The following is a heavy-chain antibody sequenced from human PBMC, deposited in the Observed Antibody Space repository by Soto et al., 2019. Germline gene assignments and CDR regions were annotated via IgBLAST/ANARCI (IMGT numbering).Heavy chain of an antibody. J-gene: IGHJ4*02. CDR2: NYSDGSAT. D-gene: IGHD4-17*01. Sequence: EVQLVESGGGLVEPGGSLRLSCAASGFTFSYYWMHWVRQTPEKGLVWVARNYSDGSATTYADSVKGRFPISRDNSKNTLYLQMNSLRADDTAVYYCARGNHGGFDYWGQGTLVTVSS. CDR3: ARGNHGGFDY. CDR1: GFTFSYYW. V-gene: IGHV3-74*03.